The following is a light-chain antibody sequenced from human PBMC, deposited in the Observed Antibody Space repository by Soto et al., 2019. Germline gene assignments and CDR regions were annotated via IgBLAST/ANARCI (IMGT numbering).Light chain of an antibody. CDR2: AAS. CDR3: LQDYTYPRT. Sequence: IQFTQSPSSLSASVGDRVTITCRASQAIRNDLVWFQQKPGKAPILLIYAASTLQSGVPPRFSGSGSGTAFTLTISSLQAEDFATYYCLQDYTYPRTFGGGTRVDIK. V-gene: IGKV1-6*01. CDR1: QAIRND. J-gene: IGKJ4*01.